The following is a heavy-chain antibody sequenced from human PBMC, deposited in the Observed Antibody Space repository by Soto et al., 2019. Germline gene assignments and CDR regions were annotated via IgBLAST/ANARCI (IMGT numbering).Heavy chain of an antibody. CDR2: ISGSGGST. CDR1: GFTFSSYA. V-gene: IGHV3-23*01. J-gene: IGHJ4*02. D-gene: IGHD6-13*01. CDR3: AKGKAAENKFDY. Sequence: EVQLLESGGGLVQPGGSLRLSCAASGFTFSSYAMSWVRQAPGKGLEWVSAISGSGGSTYYADSVKGRFTISRDNSKNTLYLEMNSLRAEDTAVYYCAKGKAAENKFDYWGQGTLVTVSS.